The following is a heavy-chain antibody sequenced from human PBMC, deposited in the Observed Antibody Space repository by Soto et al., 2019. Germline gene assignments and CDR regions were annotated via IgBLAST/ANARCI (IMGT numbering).Heavy chain of an antibody. J-gene: IGHJ4*02. CDR2: IYYSGST. CDR1: GGSISSSSYY. D-gene: IGHD2-8*01. CDR3: ARADGTNGVCPIDY. V-gene: IGHV4-39*01. Sequence: SETLSLTCTVSGGSISSSSYYWGWIRQPPGKGLEWIGSIYYSGSTYYNPSLKSRVTISVDTSKNQFSLKLSSVTAADTAVYYCARADGTNGVCPIDYWGQGTLVTVSS.